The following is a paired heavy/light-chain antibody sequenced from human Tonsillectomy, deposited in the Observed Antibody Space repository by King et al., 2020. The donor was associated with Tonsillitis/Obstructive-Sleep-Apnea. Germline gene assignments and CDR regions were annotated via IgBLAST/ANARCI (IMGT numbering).Light chain of an antibody. Sequence: EIVLTQSPATLSLSPGERATLSCVASQSVRSYLAWYQHKPGQAPRLLIYDASTRATGIPARFSGSGSGTDFTLTISSLEPEDFAVYYCQERSNWPLFTFGPGTKVDIK. J-gene: IGKJ3*01. V-gene: IGKV3-11*01. CDR2: DAS. CDR3: QERSNWPLFT. CDR1: QSVRSY.
Heavy chain of an antibody. Sequence: QVQLVESGGGVVQPGRSLRLSCAASGFPFDDYGFHWVRQAPGKGLEWVAVIWYDGSNKHYVDSVKGRFTISRDNSKNTLYLQMNSLRAEDTAVYYCARERGGAFDIWGRGTMVAVSS. J-gene: IGHJ3*02. CDR3: ARERGGAFDI. CDR1: GFPFDDYG. CDR2: IWYDGSNK. V-gene: IGHV3-33*01.